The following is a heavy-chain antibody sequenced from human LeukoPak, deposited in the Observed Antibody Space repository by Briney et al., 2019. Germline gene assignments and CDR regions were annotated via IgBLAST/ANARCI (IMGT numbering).Heavy chain of an antibody. V-gene: IGHV3-23*01. CDR3: AKVLNSAKWELLFDF. Sequence: GALRLSCAASGLTFSTHAMSWVRQAPGKGLEWVSGISASGGSTSYADSVKGRFTISRDSSKNTLYLQMNSLRAEDTAVYYCAKVLNSAKWELLFDFWGQGTLVTVSS. D-gene: IGHD1-26*01. CDR2: ISASGGST. J-gene: IGHJ4*02. CDR1: GLTFSTHA.